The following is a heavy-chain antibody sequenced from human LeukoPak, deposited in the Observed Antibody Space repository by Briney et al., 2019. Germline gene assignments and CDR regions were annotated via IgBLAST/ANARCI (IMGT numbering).Heavy chain of an antibody. CDR1: GLTFSSSW. V-gene: IGHV3-21*05. D-gene: IGHD6-6*01. J-gene: IGHJ4*02. CDR2: VSPNGTDI. CDR3: ASGSSSVGY. Sequence: PGGSLRLSCAVSGLTFSSSWMDWIRQSPGKGLEWISYVSPNGTDIYSIDSVRGRFIISRDNAKNSLSLQMNSLGVEDTAVYYCASGSSSVGYWGQGTLVTVSS.